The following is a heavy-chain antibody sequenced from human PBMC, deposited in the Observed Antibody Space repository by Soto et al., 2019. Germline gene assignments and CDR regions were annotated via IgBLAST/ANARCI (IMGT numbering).Heavy chain of an antibody. D-gene: IGHD2-2*01. CDR3: ARAGYCISTSCYAWNYYYGMDV. CDR1: GYTFTSYG. CDR2: ISAYNGNT. J-gene: IGHJ6*02. V-gene: IGHV1-18*01. Sequence: QVQLVQSGAEVKKPGASVKVSCKASGYTFTSYGISWVRQAPGQGLEWMGWISAYNGNTNYAQKLQGRVTMTTDTSTRTAYMELRSLRSDDTAVYYCARAGYCISTSCYAWNYYYGMDVWGQGTTVTVSS.